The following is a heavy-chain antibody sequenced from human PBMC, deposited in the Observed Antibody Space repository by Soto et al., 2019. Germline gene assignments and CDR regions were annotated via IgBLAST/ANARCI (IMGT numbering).Heavy chain of an antibody. CDR1: GFTFSNYA. CDR2: ISDDGSNK. D-gene: IGHD3-22*01. CDR3: ARSNTYYYDSSGYHPYFDY. J-gene: IGHJ4*02. Sequence: GGSLRLSCAVSGFTFSNYAMHWVRQAPGKGLEWVAVISDDGSNKYYADSVMGRFTISRDNSKNRLYLQMNSLRAEDTAVYYCARSNTYYYDSSGYHPYFDYWGQGTLVTVSS. V-gene: IGHV3-30*03.